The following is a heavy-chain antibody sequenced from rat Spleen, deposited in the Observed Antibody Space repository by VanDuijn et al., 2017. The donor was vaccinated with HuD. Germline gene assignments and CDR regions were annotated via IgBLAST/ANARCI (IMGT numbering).Heavy chain of an antibody. V-gene: IGHV5-29*01. CDR2: INYDVSST. Sequence: VQLKESGPGLVQPSQTLSLTCTVSGFSLSSYGVIWVRQPPGKGLEWVAFINYDVSSTFYRDSVKGRFTISRDNAKSSLCLEVGGRGSGDTATYYCARVLTMGHYEDCWGQGVMVTVSS. CDR1: GFSLSSYG. J-gene: IGHJ2*01. D-gene: IGHD1-7*01. CDR3: ARVLTMGHYEDC.